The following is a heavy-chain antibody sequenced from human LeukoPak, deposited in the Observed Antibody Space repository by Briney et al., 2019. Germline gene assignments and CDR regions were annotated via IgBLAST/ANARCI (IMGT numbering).Heavy chain of an antibody. V-gene: IGHV3-11*04. CDR1: GFTFSDYY. CDR3: AKRMSYYDSSPADY. CDR2: ISSSGSTI. D-gene: IGHD3-22*01. Sequence: PGGSLRLSCAASGFTFSDYYMSWIRQAPGKGLEWVSYISSSGSTIYYADSVKGRFTISRDNAKNSLYLQMNSLRADDTAIYYCAKRMSYYDSSPADYWGQGTLVTVSS. J-gene: IGHJ4*02.